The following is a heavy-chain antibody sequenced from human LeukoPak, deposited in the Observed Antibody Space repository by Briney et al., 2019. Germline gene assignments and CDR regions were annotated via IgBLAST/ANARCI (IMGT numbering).Heavy chain of an antibody. D-gene: IGHD2-2*01. CDR1: GYSFTSYW. J-gene: IGHJ4*02. Sequence: GEYLKISCKGSGYSFTSYWIGWVRQMPGKGLECMGIIYPGDSDTRYSPSFQGQVTVSADKSISTAYLQWSSLKASDTAMYYCARHEPLGYCSSTSCYPAFDYWGQGTLVTVSS. CDR3: ARHEPLGYCSSTSCYPAFDY. V-gene: IGHV5-51*01. CDR2: IYPGDSDT.